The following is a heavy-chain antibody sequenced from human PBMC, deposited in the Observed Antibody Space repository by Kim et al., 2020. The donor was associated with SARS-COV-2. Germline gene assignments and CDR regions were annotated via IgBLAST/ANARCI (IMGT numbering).Heavy chain of an antibody. Sequence: SETLSLTCTVSGGSISSGGYYWSWIRQHPGKGMEWIGYIYYSGSTYYNPSLKSRVTISVDTSKNQFSLKLSSVTAADTAVYYCARSMITFGGVIVDARYFDYWGQGTLVTVSS. J-gene: IGHJ4*02. V-gene: IGHV4-31*03. D-gene: IGHD3-16*02. CDR1: GGSISSGGYY. CDR2: IYYSGST. CDR3: ARSMITFGGVIVDARYFDY.